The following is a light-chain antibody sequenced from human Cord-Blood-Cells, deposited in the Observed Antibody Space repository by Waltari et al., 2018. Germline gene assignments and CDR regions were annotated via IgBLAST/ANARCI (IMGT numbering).Light chain of an antibody. CDR2: AAS. J-gene: IGKJ1*01. V-gene: IGKV1-39*01. CDR3: QQSYSTPWT. Sequence: DIQMTQSPSSLSASVGDRVNITCRASQSISSYLNWYQQKPGKAPKLLIYAASSLQSGVPSRFSDSGSGTDFTLTISSLQPEDFATYYCQQSYSTPWTFGQGTKVEIK. CDR1: QSISSY.